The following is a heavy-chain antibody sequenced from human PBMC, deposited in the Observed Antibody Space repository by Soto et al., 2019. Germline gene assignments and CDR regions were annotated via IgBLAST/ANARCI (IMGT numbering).Heavy chain of an antibody. D-gene: IGHD4-17*01. CDR3: AKAPTVTYDAFDI. CDR2: ISYDGSNK. Sequence: QVQLVESGGGVVQPGRSLRLSCAASGFTFSSYGMHWVRQAPGKGLEWVAVISYDGSNKYYADSVKGRFTISRDNSKNTLYLQMNSLRAEDTAVYYCAKAPTVTYDAFDIWGQGTMVTVSS. V-gene: IGHV3-30*18. CDR1: GFTFSSYG. J-gene: IGHJ3*02.